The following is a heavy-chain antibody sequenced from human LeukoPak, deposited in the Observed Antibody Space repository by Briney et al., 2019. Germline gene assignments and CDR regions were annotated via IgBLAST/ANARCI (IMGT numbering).Heavy chain of an antibody. D-gene: IGHD6-6*01. CDR3: ARVVSQLAWFDP. J-gene: IGHJ5*02. CDR1: GGSISSYY. CDR2: IYYSGST. Sequence: SETLSLTCTVSGGSISSYYWSWIRQPPGKGLEWIGYIYYSGSTNYNPSLKSRVTISVDTSKNQFSLKLSSVTAADTAVYYCARVVSQLAWFDPWGQGTLVTFSS. V-gene: IGHV4-59*01.